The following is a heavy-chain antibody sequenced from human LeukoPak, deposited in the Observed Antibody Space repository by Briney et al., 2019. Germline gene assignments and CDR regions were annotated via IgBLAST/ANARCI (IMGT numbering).Heavy chain of an antibody. CDR3: ARLSGGYFDY. V-gene: IGHV4-39*07. D-gene: IGHD2-8*02. CDR1: GGSISSSSYY. J-gene: IGHJ4*02. CDR2: IYYSGST. Sequence: RASETLSLTCTVSGGSISSSSYYWGWIRQPPGKGLEWIGSIYYSGSTYYNPSLKSRVTISVDTSKNQFSLKLSSVTAADTAVYYCARLSGGYFDYWGQGTLVTVSS.